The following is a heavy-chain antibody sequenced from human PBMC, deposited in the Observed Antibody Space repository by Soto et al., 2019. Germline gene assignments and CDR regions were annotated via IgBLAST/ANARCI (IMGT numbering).Heavy chain of an antibody. CDR2: ISYDGSNK. CDR3: ARDGSSYYDFWSGHPFDY. Sequence: QVQLVESGGGVVQPGRSLRLSCAASGFTFSSYAMHWVRQAPGKGLEWVAVISYDGSNKYYAVSVKGRFTISRDNSKNTLYLQMNSLRAEDTAVYYCARDGSSYYDFWSGHPFDYWGQGTLVTVSS. D-gene: IGHD3-3*01. J-gene: IGHJ4*02. V-gene: IGHV3-30-3*01. CDR1: GFTFSSYA.